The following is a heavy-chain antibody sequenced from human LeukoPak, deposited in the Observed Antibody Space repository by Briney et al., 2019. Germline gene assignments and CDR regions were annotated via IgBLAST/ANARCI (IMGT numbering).Heavy chain of an antibody. CDR1: GGSVSSGGYY. Sequence: SETLSLTCTVSGGSVSSGGYYWSWIRQPPGKGLEWIGYIYYSGSTNYNPSLKSRVTISVDTSKNQFSLKLSSVTAADTAVYYCARDLSLDYWGQGTLVTVSS. J-gene: IGHJ4*02. V-gene: IGHV4-61*08. CDR2: IYYSGST. CDR3: ARDLSLDY.